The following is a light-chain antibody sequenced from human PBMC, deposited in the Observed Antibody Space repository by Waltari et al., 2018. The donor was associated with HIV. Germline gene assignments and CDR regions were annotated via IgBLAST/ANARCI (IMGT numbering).Light chain of an antibody. J-gene: IGKJ2*01. CDR2: GAS. V-gene: IGKV3-20*01. CDR3: QQYGSSPQT. CDR1: QTVTSFY. Sequence: EIVLTQSPGALSLSPGERVTLSCRASQTVTSFYLAWYQQKPGQAPRLLIYGASSRATAIPDRFSGSGSGTDFTLTINRLEPEDFAVYYCQQYGSSPQTFGQGTRLEL.